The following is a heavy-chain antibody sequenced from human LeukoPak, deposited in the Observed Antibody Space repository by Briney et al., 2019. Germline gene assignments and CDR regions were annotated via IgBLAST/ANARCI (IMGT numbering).Heavy chain of an antibody. Sequence: SETLSLTCTVSGGSISSGTHYWSWIRQPAGKGLEWIGRIYTSGSTNYNPSLKSRVTISVDTSKNQFSLKLSSVTAADTAVYYCARDRVGVSSGWYYFDYWGQGTLVTVSS. V-gene: IGHV4-61*02. J-gene: IGHJ4*02. D-gene: IGHD6-19*01. CDR1: GGSISSGTHY. CDR3: ARDRVGVSSGWYYFDY. CDR2: IYTSGST.